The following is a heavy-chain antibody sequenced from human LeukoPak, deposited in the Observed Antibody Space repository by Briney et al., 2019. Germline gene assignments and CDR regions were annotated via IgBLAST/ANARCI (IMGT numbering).Heavy chain of an antibody. CDR3: AKSLLTGYCSSTSCADDAFDI. CDR1: GFTFSSYG. V-gene: IGHV3-30*02. CDR2: IRYDGSNK. Sequence: GGSLRLSCAASGFTFSSYGMHWVRQAPGKGLEWGEFIRYDGSNKYYADSVKGRFTISRDNSKNTLYLQMNSLRAEDTAVYYCAKSLLTGYCSSTSCADDAFDIWGQGTMVTVSS. J-gene: IGHJ3*02. D-gene: IGHD2-2*01.